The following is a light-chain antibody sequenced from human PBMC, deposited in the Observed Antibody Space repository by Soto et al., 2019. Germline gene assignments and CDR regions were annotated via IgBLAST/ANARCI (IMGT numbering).Light chain of an antibody. Sequence: DIQMTQSPSSLSASVGDRVTITYQASQDISNYLNWYQQKPGKAPKLLIYDASNLETGVPSRFSGSGSGTVFTFTISSLQPEDIATYYCQQYDNLPRTFGHGTKLEI. CDR3: QQYDNLPRT. CDR1: QDISNY. CDR2: DAS. J-gene: IGKJ2*01. V-gene: IGKV1-33*01.